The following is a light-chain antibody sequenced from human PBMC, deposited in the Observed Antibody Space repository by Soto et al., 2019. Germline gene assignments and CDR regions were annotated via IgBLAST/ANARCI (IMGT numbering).Light chain of an antibody. CDR2: EDA. Sequence: QSALTQPASVSGSPGQSITISCTGTNSDVGSYNLVSWYQHRPGKAPKLIIYEDAKRPSGVSYRFSGSKSGYTASLTISGLQAEDEADFYCCSYATSRTYVFGTGTKVTVL. CDR3: CSYATSRTYV. J-gene: IGLJ1*01. V-gene: IGLV2-23*01. CDR1: NSDVGSYNL.